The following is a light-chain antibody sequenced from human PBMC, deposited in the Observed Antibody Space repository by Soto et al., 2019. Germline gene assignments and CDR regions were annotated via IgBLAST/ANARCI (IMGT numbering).Light chain of an antibody. CDR1: SSNIGTNF. CDR3: AAWDDSLVAPV. J-gene: IGLJ3*02. V-gene: IGLV1-47*01. CDR2: TNN. Sequence: QSVLAEPPSASGTPGQRVTISCSGTSSNIGTNFVFWYQQFPGTAPKLLIYTNNQRPSGVPDRFSGSQTGTSASLAIGGLRSEDEADYYCAAWDDSLVAPVFGRGTKLTVL.